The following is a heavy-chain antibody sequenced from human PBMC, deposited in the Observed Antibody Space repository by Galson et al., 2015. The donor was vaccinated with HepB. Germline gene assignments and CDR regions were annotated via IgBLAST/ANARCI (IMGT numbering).Heavy chain of an antibody. D-gene: IGHD1-1*01. V-gene: IGHV4-59*01. Sequence: LSLTCTVSGGSISSYYWSWIRQPPGKGLEWIGYIYYSGSTNYNPSLKSRVTISVDTSKNQFSLKLSSVTAADTAVYYCARVKADNWNDVAGAFDIWGQGTMVTVSS. CDR2: IYYSGST. CDR3: ARVKADNWNDVAGAFDI. J-gene: IGHJ3*02. CDR1: GGSISSYY.